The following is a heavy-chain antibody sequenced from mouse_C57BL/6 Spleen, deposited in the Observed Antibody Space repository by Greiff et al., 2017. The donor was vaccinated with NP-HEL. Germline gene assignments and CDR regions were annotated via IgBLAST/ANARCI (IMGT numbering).Heavy chain of an antibody. CDR1: GFTFSDYG. Sequence: EVHLVESGGGLVKPGGSLKLSCAASGFTFSDYGMHWVRQAPEKGLEWVAYISSGSSTIYYADTVKGRFTISRDNAKNTLFLQMTSLRSEDTAMYYCARRRDYVMDYWGQGTSVTVSS. CDR3: ARRRDYVMDY. V-gene: IGHV5-17*01. J-gene: IGHJ4*01. CDR2: ISSGSSTI.